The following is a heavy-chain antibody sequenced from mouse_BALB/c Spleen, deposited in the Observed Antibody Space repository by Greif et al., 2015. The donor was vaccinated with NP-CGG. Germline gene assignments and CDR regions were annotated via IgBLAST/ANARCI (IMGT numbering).Heavy chain of an antibody. Sequence: VKLVESGPGLVQPSQSLSITCTVSGFSLTSYGVHWVRQSPGKGLEWLGVIWRGGSTDYNAAFMSRLSITKDNSKSQVFFKMNSLQADDAAIYYCAKNGSSYAMDYWGQGTSVTVSS. J-gene: IGHJ4*01. CDR3: AKNGSSYAMDY. D-gene: IGHD1-1*01. CDR1: GFSLTSYG. V-gene: IGHV2-5*01. CDR2: IWRGGST.